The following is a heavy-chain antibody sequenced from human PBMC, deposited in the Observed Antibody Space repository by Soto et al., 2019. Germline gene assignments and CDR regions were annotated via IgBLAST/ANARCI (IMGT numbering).Heavy chain of an antibody. CDR2: ISAYNANT. V-gene: IGHV1-18*01. CDR1: GYTFTSYG. Sequence: QVQLVQSGAEVKKPGASVKVSGKASGYTFTSYGISWVRQAPGQGLEWMGWISAYNANTNYAQTLQGRVTMTTDTSTSTDYMELRSLRSDDTAVYYCARRWTSDAFDIVGQGTMVTVSS. J-gene: IGHJ3*02. CDR3: ARRWTSDAFDI.